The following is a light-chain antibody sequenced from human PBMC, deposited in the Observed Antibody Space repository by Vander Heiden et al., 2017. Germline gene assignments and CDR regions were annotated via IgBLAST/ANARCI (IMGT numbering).Light chain of an antibody. CDR2: EVR. CDR1: SSDVGGYNY. Sequence: QSALTQPASVSGSPVPSLTISCTGTSSDVGGYNYVSWYQQHPGKAPKLMIYEVRNRPSGVSNRFSGSKSGNTASLTISGLQAEDEADYYCSSYTSSSTLVFGGGTKLTVL. CDR3: SSYTSSSTLV. J-gene: IGLJ2*01. V-gene: IGLV2-14*01.